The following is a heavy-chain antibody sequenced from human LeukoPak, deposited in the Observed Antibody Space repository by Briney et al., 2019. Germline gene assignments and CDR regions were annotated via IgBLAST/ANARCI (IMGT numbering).Heavy chain of an antibody. J-gene: IGHJ5*02. CDR3: ARGHGSGSYQQYWFDP. CDR1: GGAFSGYY. V-gene: IGHV4-34*01. Sequence: SETLSITCAVYGGAFSGYYWSWIRQPPGKGLEWIGEINHSGSANYNPSLKSRVTISVDTSRNQFSLKLSAVTTAHTAVYYRARGHGSGSYQQYWFDPWGQGTLVSVSS. CDR2: INHSGSA. D-gene: IGHD3-10*01.